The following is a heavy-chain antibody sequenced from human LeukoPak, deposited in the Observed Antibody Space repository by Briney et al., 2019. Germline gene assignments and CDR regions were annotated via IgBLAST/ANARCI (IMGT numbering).Heavy chain of an antibody. CDR1: GFTFSSYR. Sequence: GGSLRLSCAASGFTFSSYRMSWVRQAPGKGLEWVSSISASSNNIYYADSVKGRFTVSRDNAKNSLYLQINSLRDEDTALYYCASAIVVAPAGGSLDCWGQGTLVTVSS. V-gene: IGHV3-48*02. CDR2: ISASSNNI. CDR3: ASAIVVAPAGGSLDC. D-gene: IGHD3-22*01. J-gene: IGHJ4*02.